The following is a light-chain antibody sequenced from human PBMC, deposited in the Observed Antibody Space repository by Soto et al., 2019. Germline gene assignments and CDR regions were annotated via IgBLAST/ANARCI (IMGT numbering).Light chain of an antibody. CDR2: AAS. CDR3: QQSYSPPPIT. CDR1: QSIGRF. J-gene: IGKJ5*01. V-gene: IGKV1-39*01. Sequence: DIQMTQSPSTLSASVGDRVTITCRASQSIGRFLNWYQQKPGKAPALLIYAASSLQSGVQSRFSGGGSGTDFTLTISSLQPEDFATYYCQQSYSPPPITFGQGTRLEIK.